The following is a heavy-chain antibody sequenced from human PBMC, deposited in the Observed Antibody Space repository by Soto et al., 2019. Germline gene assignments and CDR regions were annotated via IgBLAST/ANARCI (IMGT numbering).Heavy chain of an antibody. Sequence: GGSLRLSCAASGFTFSSYAMSWVRQAPGKGLEWVSAISGSGGSTYYADSVKGRFTISRDNSKNTLYLQMNSLRAEDTAVYYCAKPSYYDILTGYYTTLWYFDYWGQGTLVTVSS. CDR1: GFTFSSYA. D-gene: IGHD3-9*01. J-gene: IGHJ4*02. CDR2: ISGSGGST. CDR3: AKPSYYDILTGYYTTLWYFDY. V-gene: IGHV3-23*01.